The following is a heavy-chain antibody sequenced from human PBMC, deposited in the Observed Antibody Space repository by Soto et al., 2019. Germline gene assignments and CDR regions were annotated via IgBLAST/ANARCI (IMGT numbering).Heavy chain of an antibody. J-gene: IGHJ3*02. CDR1: GFTFSNYD. CDR3: SYASERTYAFDI. V-gene: IGHV3-13*01. D-gene: IGHD3-16*01. CDR2: IAVAGDT. Sequence: GGSLRLSCAASGFTFSNYDMHWVRQPIGKGLEWVSGIAVAGDTYYLGSVKGRLTISRENAKNSLYLQMNSLRAEDTAVYYCSYASERTYAFDIWGQGTMVTVSS.